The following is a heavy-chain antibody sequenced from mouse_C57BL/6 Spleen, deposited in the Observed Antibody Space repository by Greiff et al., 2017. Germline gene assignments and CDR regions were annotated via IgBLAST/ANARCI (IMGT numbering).Heavy chain of an antibody. CDR1: GYAFSSSW. Sequence: QVHVKQSGPELVKPGASVKISCKASGYAFSSSWMNWVKQRPGKGLEWIGRIYPGDGDTNYNGKFKGKATLTADKSSSTAYMQLSSLTSEDSAVYFCALECAYWGQGTLVTVSA. CDR3: ALECAY. V-gene: IGHV1-82*01. J-gene: IGHJ3*01. CDR2: IYPGDGDT.